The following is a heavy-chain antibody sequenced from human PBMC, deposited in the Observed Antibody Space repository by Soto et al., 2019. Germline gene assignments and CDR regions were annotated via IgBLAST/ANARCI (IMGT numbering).Heavy chain of an antibody. CDR2: IYNGGST. V-gene: IGHV4-59*02. J-gene: IGHJ4*02. Sequence: QVQLQESGPGLVKPSETMSLTCTASGASVTSRYWSWIRQSPGKGLEWIGHIYNGGSTKYNPSLKXXVIISVDMSRNQVSLKLTSVTAADTAVYYCAQTTGWPGFDFWGPGALVTVSS. CDR1: GASVTSRY. D-gene: IGHD6-19*01. CDR3: AQTTGWPGFDF.